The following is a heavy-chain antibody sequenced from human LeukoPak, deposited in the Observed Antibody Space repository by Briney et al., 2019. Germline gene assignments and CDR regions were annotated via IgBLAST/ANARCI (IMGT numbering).Heavy chain of an antibody. Sequence: SVKVSCKASGYTFTSYDISWVRQAPGQGLEWMGRIIPIFGTANYAQKFQGRVTITTDESTSTAYMELSSLRSEDTAVYYCASTVEQWLHFDYWGQGTLVTVSS. CDR1: GYTFTSYD. J-gene: IGHJ4*02. V-gene: IGHV1-69*05. CDR3: ASTVEQWLHFDY. CDR2: IIPIFGTA. D-gene: IGHD6-19*01.